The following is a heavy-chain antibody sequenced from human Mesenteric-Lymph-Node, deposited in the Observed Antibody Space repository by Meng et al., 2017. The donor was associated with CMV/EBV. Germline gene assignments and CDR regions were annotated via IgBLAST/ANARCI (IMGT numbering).Heavy chain of an antibody. CDR1: GGSLSGYS. CDR2: INHNRST. V-gene: IGHV4-34*01. J-gene: IGHJ4*02. D-gene: IGHD4-23*01. Sequence: GQLQQCGEGLFRPTKPLSPPSAVDGGSLSGYSRGWNRHPPGKGLECIGEINHNRSTNYNPSLKSRITISVNKSKNQFYVKLGSITAEDTAVYYCARNQRWLKSEGGFNYWGQGTLVTVSS. CDR3: ARNQRWLKSEGGFNY.